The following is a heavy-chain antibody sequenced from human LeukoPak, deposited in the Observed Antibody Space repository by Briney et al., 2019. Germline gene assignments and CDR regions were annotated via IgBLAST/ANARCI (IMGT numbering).Heavy chain of an antibody. V-gene: IGHV3-43D*03. CDR1: GFTFDDYA. Sequence: GGSLRLSCAASGFTFDDYAMHWVRQAPGKGLEWVSLITWDGGSTYYADSVKGRFTISRDNSKNTLYLQMNSLRAEDTAVYYCAKGASSGWYAYFDYWGQGTLVTVSS. CDR2: ITWDGGST. D-gene: IGHD6-19*01. J-gene: IGHJ4*02. CDR3: AKGASSGWYAYFDY.